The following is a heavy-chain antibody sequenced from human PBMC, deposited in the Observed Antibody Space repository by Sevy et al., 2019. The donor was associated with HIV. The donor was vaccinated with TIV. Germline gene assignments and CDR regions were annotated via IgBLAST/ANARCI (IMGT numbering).Heavy chain of an antibody. V-gene: IGHV3-7*01. Sequence: GGSLRLSCAASGFAFSSSWRTWVRQAPGKGLAWVANIKQDGSEKYYVDFLKCRFTISRYNAKNSLYLQMNSLRAEDTAVYYCARLCSGFIYYYYYGMDVWGQGTTVTVSS. J-gene: IGHJ6*02. D-gene: IGHD3-10*02. CDR2: IKQDGSEK. CDR1: GFAFSSSW. CDR3: ARLCSGFIYYYYYGMDV.